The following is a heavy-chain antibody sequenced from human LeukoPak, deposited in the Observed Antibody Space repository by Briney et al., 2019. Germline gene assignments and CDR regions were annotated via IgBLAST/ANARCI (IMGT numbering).Heavy chain of an antibody. D-gene: IGHD3-9*01. CDR2: ISAYNGNT. Sequence: ASVKVSCKASGYTFTSYGISWVRQAPGQGLGWMGWISAYNGNTNYAQKLQGRVTTTTDTSTSTAYMELRSLRSDDTAVYYCARGVKDYDILTGYSTGPNWFDPWGQGTLVTVSS. CDR3: ARGVKDYDILTGYSTGPNWFDP. V-gene: IGHV1-18*01. J-gene: IGHJ5*02. CDR1: GYTFTSYG.